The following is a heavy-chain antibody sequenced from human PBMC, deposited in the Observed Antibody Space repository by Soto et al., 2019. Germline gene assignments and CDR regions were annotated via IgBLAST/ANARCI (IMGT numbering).Heavy chain of an antibody. CDR3: ASGGTVNNRNPYFYYYGMDV. CDR1: GYTFTSYD. J-gene: IGHJ6*02. CDR2: MNPNSGNT. D-gene: IGHD4-17*01. Sequence: ASVKVSCKASGYTFTSYDINWVRQATGQGLEWMGWMNPNSGNTGYAQKFQGRVTITADESTSTAYMELSSLRSEDTAVYYCASGGTVNNRNPYFYYYGMDVWGQGTTVTVSS. V-gene: IGHV1-8*01.